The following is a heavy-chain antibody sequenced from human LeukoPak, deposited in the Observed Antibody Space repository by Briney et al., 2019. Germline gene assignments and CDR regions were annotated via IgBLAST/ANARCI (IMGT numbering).Heavy chain of an antibody. CDR3: ARTPAVAGAEDY. CDR2: IYTSGST. D-gene: IGHD6-19*01. Sequence: SETLSLTCAVYGGSFSGYYWSWIRQPAGKGLEWIGRIYTSGSTNYNPSLKSRVTMSVDTSKNQFSLKLSSVTAADTAVYYCARTPAVAGAEDYWGQGTLVTVSS. V-gene: IGHV4-59*10. CDR1: GGSFSGYY. J-gene: IGHJ4*02.